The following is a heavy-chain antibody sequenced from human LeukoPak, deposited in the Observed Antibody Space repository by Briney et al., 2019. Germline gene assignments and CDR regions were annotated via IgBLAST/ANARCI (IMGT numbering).Heavy chain of an antibody. J-gene: IGHJ4*02. Sequence: SETLSLTCTVSGDSISSYFWSWIRQPPGKGLEWIGYIYYTGSAYYSPSLKSRVTISLDTSKNQVSLRLTSVTAADTAVYYCARRGRYNNHWYLFDHWGQGTLVTVSS. CDR2: IYYTGSA. CDR1: GDSISSYF. V-gene: IGHV4-59*08. CDR3: ARRGRYNNHWYLFDH. D-gene: IGHD1-1*01.